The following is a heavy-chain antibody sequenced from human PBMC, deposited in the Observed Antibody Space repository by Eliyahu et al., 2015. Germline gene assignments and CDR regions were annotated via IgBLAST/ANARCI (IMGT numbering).Heavy chain of an antibody. J-gene: IGHJ3*02. CDR3: VRGALRATTLSQDAFDM. Sequence: QLVESGGDVVQPGRSLRLSCIASGFTFSNYGMHWVRQAPGKGLEWVAVIWFDGGNKYYADSVKGRFSISRDNSKNTLFLQMNRLTAEDTAVYYCVRGALRATTLSQDAFDMWGQGTVVTISS. CDR1: GFTFSNYG. V-gene: IGHV3-33*03. CDR2: IWFDGGNK. D-gene: IGHD4-11*01.